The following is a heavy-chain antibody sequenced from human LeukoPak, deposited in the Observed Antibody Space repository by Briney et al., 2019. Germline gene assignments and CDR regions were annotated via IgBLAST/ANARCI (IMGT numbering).Heavy chain of an antibody. CDR3: ARDGSYSSGWDYYYYGMDV. V-gene: IGHV1-18*01. CDR1: GYTFTSYG. J-gene: IGHJ6*02. D-gene: IGHD6-19*01. CDR2: ISAYNGNT. Sequence: ASVKVSCKASGYTFTSYGISWVRQAPGQGLEWMGWISAYNGNTNYAQKPQGRVTMTTDTSTSTAYMELRSLRSDDTAVYCCARDGSYSSGWDYYYYGMDVWGQRTTVTDSS.